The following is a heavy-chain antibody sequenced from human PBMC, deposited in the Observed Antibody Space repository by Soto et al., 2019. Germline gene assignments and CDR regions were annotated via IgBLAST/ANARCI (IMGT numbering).Heavy chain of an antibody. CDR2: IIPIFGTA. V-gene: IGHV1-69*01. J-gene: IGHJ6*02. CDR1: GGTFSSYA. D-gene: IGHD6-13*01. CDR3: ARASGMEAAGDYYYGMDV. Sequence: QVQLVQSGAEVKKPGSSVKVSCKASGGTFSSYAISWVRQAPGQGLEWMGGIIPIFGTANYAQKFQGRVTITADESTSTAYMELSRLRSEDAAVYYSARASGMEAAGDYYYGMDVWGQGTTVTVSS.